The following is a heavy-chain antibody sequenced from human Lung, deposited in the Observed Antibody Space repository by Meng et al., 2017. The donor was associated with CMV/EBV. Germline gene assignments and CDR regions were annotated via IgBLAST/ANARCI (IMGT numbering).Heavy chain of an antibody. D-gene: IGHD2-2*02. CDR2: IIPIFGTA. V-gene: IGHV1-69*05. CDR3: ASKAGVVPAAIPVYYYYGMEV. Sequence: SXXVSXKASGGTFSSYAISWVRQAPGQGLEWMGGIIPIFGTANYAQKFQGRVTITTDESTSTAYMELSSLRSEDTAVYYCASKAGVVPAAIPVYYYYGMEVWXQGNXVNGAS. J-gene: IGHJ6*01. CDR1: GGTFSSYA.